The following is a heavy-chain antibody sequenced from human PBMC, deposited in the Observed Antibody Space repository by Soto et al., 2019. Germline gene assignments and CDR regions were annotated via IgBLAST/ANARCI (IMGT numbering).Heavy chain of an antibody. CDR1: GESFSGYY. CDR2: INRGGSS. CDR3: ARLPANPQYGMDV. V-gene: IGHV4-34*01. J-gene: IGHJ6*02. Sequence: QVQLQQWGAGLLKPSETLSLSCAVYGESFSGYYWNWIRQPPGKGLEWIGGINRGGSSNCNPSLKSRVTMSVDTSKNQFSLKVSSLTAADSAVYFCARLPANPQYGMDVWSQGTTVIVSS.